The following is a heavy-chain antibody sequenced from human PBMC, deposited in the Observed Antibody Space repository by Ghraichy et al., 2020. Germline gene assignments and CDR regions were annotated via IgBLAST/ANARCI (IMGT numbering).Heavy chain of an antibody. D-gene: IGHD3-9*01. CDR3: VTNGYFDVGGVYSSF. Sequence: GGSLRLSCAASGFKFNTFAMYWVRQAPGKGLEWVAVVSYDGSQKTYADSVKGRFTVSRDNSRNTLYLQLDSVTPEDTAVYYCVTNGYFDVGGVYSSFWGHGTLVVVSS. J-gene: IGHJ4*01. CDR1: GFKFNTFA. CDR2: VSYDGSQK. V-gene: IGHV3-30-3*02.